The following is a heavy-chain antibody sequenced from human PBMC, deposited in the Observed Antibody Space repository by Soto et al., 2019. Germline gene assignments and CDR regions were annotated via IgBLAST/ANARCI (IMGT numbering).Heavy chain of an antibody. CDR1: GYTFTGYY. Sequence: GASVKVSCKASGYTFTGYYMHWVRQAPGQGLEWMGWINPNSGGTNYAQKFQGWVTMTRDTSISTAYMELSRLRSDDTAVYYCARAPFRTGSSSSPAPRGCWFDPWGQGTLVTVSS. J-gene: IGHJ5*02. CDR2: INPNSGGT. D-gene: IGHD6-6*01. CDR3: ARAPFRTGSSSSPAPRGCWFDP. V-gene: IGHV1-2*04.